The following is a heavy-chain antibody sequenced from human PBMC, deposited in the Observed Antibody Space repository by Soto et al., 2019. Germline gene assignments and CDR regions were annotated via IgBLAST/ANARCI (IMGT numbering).Heavy chain of an antibody. CDR1: GGSISSGGYY. CDR2: IYYSGST. J-gene: IGHJ6*02. V-gene: IGHV4-31*03. Sequence: QVQLQESGPGLVKPSQTLSLTCTVSGGSISSGGYYWSWIRQHPGKGLEWIGYIYYSGSTYYNPSLKSRVTISVDTSKNQFSLKLSSVTAAATAVYYCASVSPIYYYYGMDVWGQGTTVTVSS. CDR3: ASVSPIYYYYGMDV.